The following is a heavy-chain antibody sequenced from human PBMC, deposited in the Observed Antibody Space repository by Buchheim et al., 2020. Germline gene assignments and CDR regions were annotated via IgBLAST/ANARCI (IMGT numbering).Heavy chain of an antibody. CDR3: ARDERALGDFWSGYYPLYYYYYGMDV. V-gene: IGHV3-30-3*01. Sequence: QVQLVESGGGVVQPGRSLRLSCAASGFTFSSYAMHWVRQAPGKGLEWVAVISYDGSNKYYADSVKGRFTISRDNSKNTLYLQMNSLRAEDTAVYYCARDERALGDFWSGYYPLYYYYYGMDVWGQGTT. J-gene: IGHJ6*02. CDR1: GFTFSSYA. CDR2: ISYDGSNK. D-gene: IGHD3-3*01.